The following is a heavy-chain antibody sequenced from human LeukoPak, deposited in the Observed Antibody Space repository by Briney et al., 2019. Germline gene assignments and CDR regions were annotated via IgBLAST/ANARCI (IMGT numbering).Heavy chain of an antibody. CDR2: ISGSGGST. D-gene: IGHD3-22*01. V-gene: IGHV3-23*01. J-gene: IGHJ5*02. CDR3: AKEPAYYDSSGYEDWFDP. CDR1: GFTFSSYA. Sequence: GGSLRLSCAASGFTFSSYAMSWVRQAPGKGLDWVSAISGSGGSTYYADSVKGRFTISRDNSKNTLYLQMNSLRAEDTAVYYCAKEPAYYDSSGYEDWFDPWGQGTLVTVSS.